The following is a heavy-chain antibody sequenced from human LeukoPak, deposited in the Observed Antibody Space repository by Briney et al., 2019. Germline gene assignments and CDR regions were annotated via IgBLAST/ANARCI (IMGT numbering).Heavy chain of an antibody. V-gene: IGHV1-69*01. CDR3: ARVRDDDRVAVAGKEDY. CDR1: GGTFSSYA. Sequence: RRASVKVSCKASGGTFSSYAISWVRQAPGQGLEWMGGIIPIFGTANYAQKFQGRVTITADESTSTAYMELSSLRSEDTAVYYCARVRDDDRVAVAGKEDYWGQGTLVTVSS. CDR2: IIPIFGTA. D-gene: IGHD6-19*01. J-gene: IGHJ4*02.